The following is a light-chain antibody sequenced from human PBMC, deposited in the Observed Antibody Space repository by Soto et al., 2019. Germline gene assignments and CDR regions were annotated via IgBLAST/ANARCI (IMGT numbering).Light chain of an antibody. V-gene: IGKV3-20*01. CDR2: GVS. J-gene: IGKJ1*01. CDR1: HTGSNRY. Sequence: MALTQSPGTLSLAPGERATLSCRHSHTGSNRYLAWYQQESGQAPRLLIYGVSTRATCIPDRFSGSGSGTEFALTISRLEPEDFAVYSCQHYGYPQWTFGPGTKVEIK. CDR3: QHYGYPQWT.